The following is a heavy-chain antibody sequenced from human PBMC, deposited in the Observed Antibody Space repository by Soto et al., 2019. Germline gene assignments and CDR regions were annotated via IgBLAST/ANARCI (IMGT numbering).Heavy chain of an antibody. CDR2: INPDSGVT. Sequence: QVQLVQSGAEVKKPGASVKVSCKASGYTFTSYYMHWVRQAPGQGLEWMGWINPDSGVTYYPHKFQDRVTMTRDTSISTAYMELSRLTSDDTALYYCARDRGVRDVWGQGTTVIFSS. V-gene: IGHV1-2*02. CDR1: GYTFTSYY. D-gene: IGHD2-8*01. J-gene: IGHJ6*02. CDR3: ARDRGVRDV.